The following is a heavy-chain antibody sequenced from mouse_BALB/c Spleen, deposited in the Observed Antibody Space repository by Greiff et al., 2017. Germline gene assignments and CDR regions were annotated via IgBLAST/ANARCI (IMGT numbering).Heavy chain of an antibody. CDR2: ISSGSSTI. CDR1: GFTFSSFG. Sequence: DVQLVESGGGLVQPGGSRKLSCAASGFTFSSFGMHWVRQAPEKGLEWVAYISSGSSTIYYADTVKGRFTISRDNPKNTLFLQMTSLRSEDTAMYYCARSTPYYFDYWGQGTTLTVSS. D-gene: IGHD2-1*01. J-gene: IGHJ2*01. CDR3: ARSTPYYFDY. V-gene: IGHV5-17*02.